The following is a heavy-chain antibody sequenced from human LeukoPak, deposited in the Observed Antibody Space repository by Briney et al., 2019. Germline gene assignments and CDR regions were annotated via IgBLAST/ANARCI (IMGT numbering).Heavy chain of an antibody. CDR3: ATRFWSGYYLDY. CDR1: GGSISSGDYY. V-gene: IGHV4-30-4*01. CDR2: IYYSGST. Sequence: SETLSLTCTVSGGSISSGDYYWSWIRQRPGKGLEWIGYIYYSGSTYYNASLKSRVTISVDTSKNQFSLKLSSVTAADTAVYYCATRFWSGYYLDYWGQGTLVTVSS. D-gene: IGHD3-3*01. J-gene: IGHJ4*02.